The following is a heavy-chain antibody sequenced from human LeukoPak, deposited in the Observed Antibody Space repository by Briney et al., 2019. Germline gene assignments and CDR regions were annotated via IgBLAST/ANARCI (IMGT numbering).Heavy chain of an antibody. Sequence: KVSCKASGGTFSSYAISWVRQAPGQGLEWMGRIIPILGIANYAQKFQGRVTITADKSTSTAYMELSSLRSEDTAVYYCARSRNYDSSGCYDYYYYGMDVWGQGATVTVSS. CDR3: ARSRNYDSSGCYDYYYYGMDV. V-gene: IGHV1-69*04. CDR1: GGTFSSYA. J-gene: IGHJ6*02. CDR2: IIPILGIA. D-gene: IGHD3-22*01.